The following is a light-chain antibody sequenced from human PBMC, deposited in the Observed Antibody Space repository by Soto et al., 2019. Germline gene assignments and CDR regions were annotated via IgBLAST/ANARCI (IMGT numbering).Light chain of an antibody. CDR1: QSVRGN. Sequence: IVMTQYPPTLSLSPGERATLSCSASQSVRGNVSWYQQKPGQATGLLIFDEFTRATGVPARFSGSGSGAEFTLTISSLQSEDFAVYYCQQYNKWPPTFGHGTKVAIK. J-gene: IGKJ1*01. CDR3: QQYNKWPPT. CDR2: DEF. V-gene: IGKV3-15*01.